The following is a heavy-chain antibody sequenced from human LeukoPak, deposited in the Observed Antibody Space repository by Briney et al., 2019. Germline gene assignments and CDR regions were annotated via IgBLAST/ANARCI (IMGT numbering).Heavy chain of an antibody. J-gene: IGHJ5*02. CDR1: GYTFSGHY. CDR2: IDPKNGGT. D-gene: IGHD3-9*01. CDR3: ARKTYDALTGYYEGWFDP. Sequence: ASVKVSCTTSGYTFSGHYIHWIRQSSGQGLEWMGWIDPKNGGTIYAQKFQDRVTMTRDTSINTAYMELTRLRSDDTAVYFCARKTYDALTGYYEGWFDPWGQGTLVTVSS. V-gene: IGHV1-2*02.